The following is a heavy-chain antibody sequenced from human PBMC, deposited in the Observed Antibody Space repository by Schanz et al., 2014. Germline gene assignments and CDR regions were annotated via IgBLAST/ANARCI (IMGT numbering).Heavy chain of an antibody. V-gene: IGHV1-69*04. Sequence: QVQLVQSGAEVKKPGSSVTVSCKASGDTLSSYGISWVRQAPGQGLEWMGRIIPNLGSANYAQKFQGRVTITADKFTSTMELRSLRSEDTAVYYCAKRIESGEFYWGQGTLVTVSS. CDR3: AKRIESGEFY. D-gene: IGHD3-10*01. J-gene: IGHJ4*02. CDR2: IIPNLGSA. CDR1: GDTLSSYG.